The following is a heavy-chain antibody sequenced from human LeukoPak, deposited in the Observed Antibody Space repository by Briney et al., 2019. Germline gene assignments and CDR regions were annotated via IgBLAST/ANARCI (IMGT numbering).Heavy chain of an antibody. CDR3: ARFEYCSSTSCYPTMDV. Sequence: GESLKISCKGSGYSFTSYWIGWVRQMPGKGLEWMGIIYPGDSDTRYSPSFQGQVTISADKSISTAYLQWSSLKASDTAMYYCARFEYCSSTSCYPTMDVWGKGTTVTVSS. CDR2: IYPGDSDT. J-gene: IGHJ6*04. V-gene: IGHV5-51*01. CDR1: GYSFTSYW. D-gene: IGHD2-2*01.